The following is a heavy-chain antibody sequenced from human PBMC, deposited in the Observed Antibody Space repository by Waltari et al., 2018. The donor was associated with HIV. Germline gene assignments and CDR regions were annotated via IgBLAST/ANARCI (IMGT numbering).Heavy chain of an antibody. CDR2: IYSGGST. CDR3: VRARTYYDFWSGNYSPDYFDY. J-gene: IGHJ4*02. V-gene: IGHV3-53*01. D-gene: IGHD3-3*01. Sequence: EVQLVESGGGLIQPGGSLRLSCAASGITVSSNYMTWVRQAPGKGLEWVAVIYSGGSTYYADSVKGRFTISRDNSKNTLYLQMNSLRDEDTAVYYCVRARTYYDFWSGNYSPDYFDYWGQGTLITVSS. CDR1: GITVSSNY.